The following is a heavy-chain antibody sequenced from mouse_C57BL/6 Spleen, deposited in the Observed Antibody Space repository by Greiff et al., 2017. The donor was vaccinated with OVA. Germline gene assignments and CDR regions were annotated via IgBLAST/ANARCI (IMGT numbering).Heavy chain of an antibody. Sequence: EVKLMESGPGLVKPSQSLSLTCSVTGYSITSGYYWNWIRQFPGNKLEWMGYISYDGSNNYNPSLKNRISITRDTSKNQFFLKLNSLTTEDTATYYCAREEYGNRYFDYWGQGTTLTVSS. CDR1: GYSITSGYY. D-gene: IGHD2-10*02. CDR2: ISYDGSN. J-gene: IGHJ2*01. CDR3: AREEYGNRYFDY. V-gene: IGHV3-6*01.